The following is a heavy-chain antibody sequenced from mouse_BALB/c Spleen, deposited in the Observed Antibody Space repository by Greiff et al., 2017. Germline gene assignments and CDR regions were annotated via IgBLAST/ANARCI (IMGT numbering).Heavy chain of an antibody. CDR1: GYSFTGYF. D-gene: IGHD2-1*01. CDR3: ASGNYDYYAMDY. Sequence: VQLQPSGPALVKPGASVKISCKASGYSFTGYFMNWVMQSHGKSLEWIGRINPYNGDTFSNQKFKGKATLTVDKSYSTAHMELRSLASEDSAVYYWASGNYDYYAMDYWGQGTSVTVSS. CDR2: INPYNGDT. J-gene: IGHJ4*01. V-gene: IGHV1-20*02.